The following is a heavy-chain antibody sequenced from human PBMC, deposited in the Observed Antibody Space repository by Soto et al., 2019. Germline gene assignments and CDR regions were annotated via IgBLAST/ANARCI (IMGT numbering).Heavy chain of an antibody. CDR2: IKSKTDGGTT. CDR3: TTLRITIFGVVIV. CDR1: GFTFSNAW. Sequence: GGSLRLSCAASGFTFSNAWMNWVRQAPGKGLEWVGRIKSKTDGGTTDYAAPVKGRFTISRDDSKNTLYLQMNSLKTEETAVYYCTTLRITIFGVVIVWGQGTLVTVSS. J-gene: IGHJ4*02. D-gene: IGHD3-3*01. V-gene: IGHV3-15*07.